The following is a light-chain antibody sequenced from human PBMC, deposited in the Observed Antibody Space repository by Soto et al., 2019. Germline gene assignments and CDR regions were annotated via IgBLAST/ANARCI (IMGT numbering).Light chain of an antibody. V-gene: IGKV1-9*01. CDR3: QQVKSYPWT. Sequence: DIQMTQSPSSLSASGGDRVTMACLASQGISSYLAWYQQKPGKAPKLLISAASTLLGGLPSRFSGSGSGTDSTLTISSLQPEDFATYYCQQVKSYPWTFGQGTKVDIK. CDR2: AAS. CDR1: QGISSY. J-gene: IGKJ1*01.